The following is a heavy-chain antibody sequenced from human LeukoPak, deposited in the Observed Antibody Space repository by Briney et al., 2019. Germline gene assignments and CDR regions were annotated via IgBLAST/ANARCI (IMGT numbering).Heavy chain of an antibody. D-gene: IGHD6-13*01. J-gene: IGHJ4*02. CDR3: AMSLIAAAGNVRLDY. CDR1: GFTFSRYW. Sequence: GGSLRLSCVASGFTFSRYWMSWVRQAPGKGLEWVAFIRYDGSNKYYADSVKGRFTISRDNSKNTLYLQMNSLRAEDTAVYYCAMSLIAAAGNVRLDYWGQGTLVTVSS. V-gene: IGHV3-30*02. CDR2: IRYDGSNK.